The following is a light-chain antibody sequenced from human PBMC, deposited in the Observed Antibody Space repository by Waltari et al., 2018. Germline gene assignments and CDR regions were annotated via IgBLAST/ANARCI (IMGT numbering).Light chain of an antibody. Sequence: QSVLTQPPSASGTPGQRITISWSGSSSNLGINTVHWYQRPPGTAPKLLIYGINHRPSGVPDRFSGSKSGTSASLAIRWLQSEDEADYYCAAWDDSLNGLVFGGGTKLTVL. J-gene: IGLJ3*02. CDR2: GIN. CDR3: AAWDDSLNGLV. CDR1: SSNLGINT. V-gene: IGLV1-44*01.